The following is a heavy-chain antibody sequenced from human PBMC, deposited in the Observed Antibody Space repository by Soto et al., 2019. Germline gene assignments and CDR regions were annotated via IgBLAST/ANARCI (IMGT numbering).Heavy chain of an antibody. CDR1: GFNFNNTW. CDR3: TTAPKYFGSGSSVRDS. CDR2: SKSVPDGDKT. V-gene: IGHV3-15*01. D-gene: IGHD3-10*01. Sequence: EVQLVESGGGLVKPGGSLRLSCTASGFNFNNTWMSWVRQAPGKGLEWLGRSKSVPDGDKTDYAAPVKGRFTISRDDSQNIFYLLMDGLRTEDSAIYYCTTAPKYFGSGSSVRDSWGLGTLVTVSS. J-gene: IGHJ4*02.